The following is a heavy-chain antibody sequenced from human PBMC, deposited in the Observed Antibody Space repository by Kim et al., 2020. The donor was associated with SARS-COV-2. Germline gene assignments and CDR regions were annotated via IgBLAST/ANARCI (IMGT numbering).Heavy chain of an antibody. J-gene: IGHJ4*02. D-gene: IGHD1-26*01. CDR3: AKARGTRSYSFDY. V-gene: IGHV3-23*01. Sequence: YADSVKGRFTISRDNSKNTLYLQMNSLRAEDTAVYYCAKARGTRSYSFDYWGQGTLVTVSS.